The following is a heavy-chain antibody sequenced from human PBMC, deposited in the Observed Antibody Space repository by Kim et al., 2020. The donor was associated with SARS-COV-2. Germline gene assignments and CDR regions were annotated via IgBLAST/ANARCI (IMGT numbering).Heavy chain of an antibody. CDR2: IAWNSGHI. D-gene: IGHD3-22*01. Sequence: GGSLRLSCAASGFTFTDYAMHWVRQVPGKGLEWVSGIAWNSGHIAYADSVKGRFTSSRDNAQNSLYLEMNSLRAEDTALYYCAKGLKKLHNYDSSLPDYWGQGSLVIVSS. CDR1: GFTFTDYA. V-gene: IGHV3-9*01. J-gene: IGHJ4*02. CDR3: AKGLKKLHNYDSSLPDY.